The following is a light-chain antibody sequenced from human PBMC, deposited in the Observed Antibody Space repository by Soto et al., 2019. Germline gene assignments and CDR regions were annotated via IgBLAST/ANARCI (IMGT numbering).Light chain of an antibody. CDR1: QSISTW. J-gene: IGKJ1*01. Sequence: DIQMTQSPSTLSASVGDRVTITCRASQSISTWLAWYQQKSGKAPKLLIYKTSSLQSGVPSRFSGSGSGTEFTLTSSSLQPDDFATYYCQQYNTFSTFGQGTKVEIK. CDR3: QQYNTFST. CDR2: KTS. V-gene: IGKV1-5*03.